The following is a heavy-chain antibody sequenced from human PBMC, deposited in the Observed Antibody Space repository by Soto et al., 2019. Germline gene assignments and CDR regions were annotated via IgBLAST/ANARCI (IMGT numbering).Heavy chain of an antibody. CDR1: GFTFSSYS. D-gene: IGHD6-13*01. V-gene: IGHV3-21*01. CDR3: ARSTVGIAAADNWFDP. Sequence: GGSLRLSCAASGFTFSSYSMNWVRQAPGKGPEWVSSISSSSSYIYYADSVKGRFTIPRDNAKNSLYLQMNSLRAEDTAVYYCARSTVGIAAADNWFDPWGQGTLVTVSS. J-gene: IGHJ5*02. CDR2: ISSSSSYI.